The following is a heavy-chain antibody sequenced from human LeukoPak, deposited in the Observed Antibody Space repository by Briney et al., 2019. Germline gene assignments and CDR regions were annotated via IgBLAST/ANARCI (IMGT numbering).Heavy chain of an antibody. CDR2: ISSSGSTI. Sequence: PGGSLRLSCAASGFTFSDYYMSWIRQAPGKGLEWVSYISSSGSTIYYADSVKGRFTISRDNAKNSLYLQMNSLRAEDTAVYYCAKDLWFGESPTDWGQGTLVTVSS. V-gene: IGHV3-11*01. J-gene: IGHJ4*02. CDR1: GFTFSDYY. CDR3: AKDLWFGESPTD. D-gene: IGHD3-10*01.